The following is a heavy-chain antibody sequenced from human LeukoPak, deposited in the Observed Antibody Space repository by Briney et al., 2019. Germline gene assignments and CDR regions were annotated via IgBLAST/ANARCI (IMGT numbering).Heavy chain of an antibody. D-gene: IGHD3-10*01. CDR1: GFTFDDYG. J-gene: IGHJ6*03. CDR2: INWNGGST. V-gene: IGHV3-20*04. CDR3: ARDASRRYYYGSGSYYTGEFYYYYYYMDV. Sequence: GGSLRLSCAASGFTFDDYGMSWVRQAPGKGLEWVSGINWNGGSTGYADSVKGRFTISRDNAKNSLYLQMNSLRAEDTALYYCARDASRRYYYGSGSYYTGEFYYYYYYMDVWGQGTLVTVSS.